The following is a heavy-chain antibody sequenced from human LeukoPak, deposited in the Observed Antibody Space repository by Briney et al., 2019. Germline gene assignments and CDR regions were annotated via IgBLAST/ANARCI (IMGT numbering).Heavy chain of an antibody. Sequence: ASVKVSCKVSGGIFSNSAISWVRHDPGQGLEYMGGVIPMFGTTNYARRFQGRLTLTTDTSTSVAYLELSTLRSDDTALYFCAKDVGDSLAGPWFFQFWGQGTLVTLSS. D-gene: IGHD3-16*01. CDR1: GGIFSNSA. V-gene: IGHV1-69*05. CDR3: AKDVGDSLAGPWFFQF. CDR2: VIPMFGTT. J-gene: IGHJ4*02.